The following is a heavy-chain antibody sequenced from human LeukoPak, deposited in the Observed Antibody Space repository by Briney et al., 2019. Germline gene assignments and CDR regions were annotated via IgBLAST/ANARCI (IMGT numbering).Heavy chain of an antibody. CDR1: GGSFSGYY. CDR3: ARANSSNPWVDY. V-gene: IGHV4-34*01. D-gene: IGHD4-11*01. Sequence: SETLSLTCAVYGGSFSGYYWSWIRQPPGKGLEWIGEINHSGSTNYNTSLKSRVTISVDTSKNQFSLKLSSVTAADTAVYYCARANSSNPWVDYWGQGTLVTVSS. CDR2: INHSGST. J-gene: IGHJ4*02.